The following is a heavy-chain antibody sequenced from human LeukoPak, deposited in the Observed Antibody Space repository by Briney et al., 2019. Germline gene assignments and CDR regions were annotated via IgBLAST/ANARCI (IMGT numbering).Heavy chain of an antibody. Sequence: PGGSLRLSCAASGFTFSSYAMSWVRQAPGKGLEWVSAISGSGGSTYYADSVKGRFTISRDNSKNSLYLHIMSLRTEDTAVYYCARGEEGTYFGGNAFDVWGQGTLVTVS. D-gene: IGHD1-26*01. CDR3: ARGEEGTYFGGNAFDV. CDR1: GFTFSSYA. V-gene: IGHV3-23*01. J-gene: IGHJ3*01. CDR2: ISGSGGST.